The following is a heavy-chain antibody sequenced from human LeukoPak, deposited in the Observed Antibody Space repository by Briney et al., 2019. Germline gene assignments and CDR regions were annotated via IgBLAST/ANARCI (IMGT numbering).Heavy chain of an antibody. J-gene: IGHJ5*02. CDR1: GGFFSCSY. V-gene: IGHV4-34*01. CDR3: ARRSPQFGSYGLNWFDP. CDR2: IKHSGST. Sequence: SSETLSLICAVYGGFFSCSYWGWIRQPPGKWREWIGEIKHSGSTNNNTPRKSRFTISEDTSKNQFSLKLNSVTAADTAVYYCARRSPQFGSYGLNWFDPWGQGTLVTVSS. D-gene: IGHD1-26*01.